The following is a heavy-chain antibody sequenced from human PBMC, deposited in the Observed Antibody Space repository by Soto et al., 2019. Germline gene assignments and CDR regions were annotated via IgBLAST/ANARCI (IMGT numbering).Heavy chain of an antibody. CDR1: GFTFSDYF. V-gene: IGHV3-11*06. CDR2: INNDATYR. D-gene: IGHD3-3*01. CDR3: GKGDTIFGVVDD. Sequence: PGGSLSLSCAGSGFTFSDYFITWIRQAPGKGLEWISYINNDATYRKYADSVKGRFTVSRDNAKNSVFLQMNSLRPEDTALYYCGKGDTIFGVVDDWGPGTLVTVSS. J-gene: IGHJ4*02.